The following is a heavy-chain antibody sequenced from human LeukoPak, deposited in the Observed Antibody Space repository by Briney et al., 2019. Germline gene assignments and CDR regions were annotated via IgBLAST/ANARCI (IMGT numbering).Heavy chain of an antibody. V-gene: IGHV4-39*01. CDR3: ARRRGGYYDRYIDY. Sequence: SETLSLTCTVSGGSISSSSYYWGWIRQPLGKGLEWIGSIYYSGSTYYNPSLKSRVTISVDTSKNQFSLKLSSVTAADTAVYYCARRRGGYYDRYIDYWGQGTLVTVSS. CDR2: IYYSGST. D-gene: IGHD3-22*01. CDR1: GGSISSSSYY. J-gene: IGHJ4*02.